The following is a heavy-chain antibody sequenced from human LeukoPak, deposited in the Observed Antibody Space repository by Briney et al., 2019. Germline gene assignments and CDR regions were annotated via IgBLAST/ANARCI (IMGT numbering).Heavy chain of an antibody. Sequence: GGSLRLSCAASGFPFSTYLVTWVRQAPGKGLEWVANIKQDGTEKYYVNSVKGRFSISRDNAKNSLYLQMNSLRAEDTAVYYCASERPSSSWYDYWGQGTLVTVSS. CDR1: GFPFSTYL. J-gene: IGHJ4*02. D-gene: IGHD6-13*01. CDR2: IKQDGTEK. CDR3: ASERPSSSWYDY. V-gene: IGHV3-7*01.